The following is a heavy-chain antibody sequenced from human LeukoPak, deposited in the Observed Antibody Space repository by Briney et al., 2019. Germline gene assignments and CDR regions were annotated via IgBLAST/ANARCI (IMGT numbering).Heavy chain of an antibody. J-gene: IGHJ6*03. CDR2: INPNSGGT. V-gene: IGHV1-2*02. Sequence: ASVKVSCKASGYTFTGYYMHWVRQAPGQGLEWMGWINPNSGGTNYAQKFQGRVTMTRDTSISTAYMELSRLRPDDTAVYYCARSLMVPYYYYMDVWGKGTTVTISS. CDR1: GYTFTGYY. D-gene: IGHD3-10*01. CDR3: ARSLMVPYYYYMDV.